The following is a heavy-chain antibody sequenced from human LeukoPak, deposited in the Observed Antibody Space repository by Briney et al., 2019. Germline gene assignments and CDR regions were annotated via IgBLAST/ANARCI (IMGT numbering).Heavy chain of an antibody. J-gene: IGHJ4*02. Sequence: GGSLRLSRAASGFTFSNYAMSWVRQAPGKGLEWVSAISGSGGSTYYADSVKGRFTISRDNSKNTLYLQMNSLRAEDTAVYYCAKAAYCGGDCYSVLYYFDYWGQGTLVTVSS. D-gene: IGHD2-21*02. V-gene: IGHV3-23*01. CDR1: GFTFSNYA. CDR2: ISGSGGST. CDR3: AKAAYCGGDCYSVLYYFDY.